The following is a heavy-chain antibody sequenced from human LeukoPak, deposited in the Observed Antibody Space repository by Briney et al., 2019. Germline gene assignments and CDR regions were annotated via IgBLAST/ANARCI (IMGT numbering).Heavy chain of an antibody. CDR1: GFTFSSYS. CDR3: ARALSGSFSFDI. D-gene: IGHD1-26*01. Sequence: GGSLRLSCAASGFTFSSYSMNWVRQAPGKGLEWVSPISSSSSYIYYADSVKGRFTISRDNAKNSLYLQMNSLRAEDTAAYYCARALSGSFSFDIWGQGTMVTVSS. V-gene: IGHV3-21*01. J-gene: IGHJ3*02. CDR2: ISSSSSYI.